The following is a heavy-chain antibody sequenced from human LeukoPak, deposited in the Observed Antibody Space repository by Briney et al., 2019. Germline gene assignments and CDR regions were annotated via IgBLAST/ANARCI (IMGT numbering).Heavy chain of an antibody. Sequence: SETLSLTCTVSGGSISSYYWSWIRQPPGKGLEWIGYIYYSGSTDYNPSLKSRVTISVDTSKNQFSLKLSSVTAADTAVYYCARVIYGRTFDYWGQGTLVTVSS. V-gene: IGHV4-59*01. J-gene: IGHJ4*02. D-gene: IGHD3-16*01. CDR2: IYYSGST. CDR1: GGSISSYY. CDR3: ARVIYGRTFDY.